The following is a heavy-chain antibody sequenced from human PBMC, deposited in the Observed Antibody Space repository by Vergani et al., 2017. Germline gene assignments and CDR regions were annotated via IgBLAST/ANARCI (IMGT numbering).Heavy chain of an antibody. J-gene: IGHJ4*02. Sequence: QLQLQESGPGLVKPSETLSLTCTVSGGSISSSSYYWGWIRQPPGKGLEWIGSIYYSGSTYYNPSLKSRVTISVDTSKNQFSLTRSSVTAADTAVYYCAGRGIAVAGTDYWGQGTLVTVSS. CDR3: AGRGIAVAGTDY. V-gene: IGHV4-39*01. D-gene: IGHD6-19*01. CDR2: IYYSGST. CDR1: GGSISSSSYY.